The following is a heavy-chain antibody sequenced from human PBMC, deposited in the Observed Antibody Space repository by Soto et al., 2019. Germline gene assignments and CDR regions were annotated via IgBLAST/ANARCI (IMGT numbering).Heavy chain of an antibody. CDR3: ARLLYDRSGYYYFDY. J-gene: IGHJ4*02. Sequence: SETLSLTCTVSGGSISSRNYYWAWIRRPPGKGLEWIGSIYYTGSTYDNPSLKSRVSTSVETSKNQFSLKLISVTAADTAVYYCARLLYDRSGYYYFDYWGQGTLVTVS. D-gene: IGHD3-22*01. CDR1: GGSISSRNYY. V-gene: IGHV4-39*01. CDR2: IYYTGST.